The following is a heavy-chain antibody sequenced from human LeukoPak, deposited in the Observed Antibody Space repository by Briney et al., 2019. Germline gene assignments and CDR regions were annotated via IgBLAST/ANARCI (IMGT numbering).Heavy chain of an antibody. Sequence: ASVKVSCKASGYTXTSYGISWVRQAPGQGLEWMGWISAYNDNTNYAQKLQGRVTMTTDTSTSTAYMELRSLRSDDTAVYYCARVHYDILTGYSYFDYWGQGTLVTVSS. CDR2: ISAYNDNT. CDR1: GYTXTSYG. V-gene: IGHV1-18*01. CDR3: ARVHYDILTGYSYFDY. J-gene: IGHJ4*02. D-gene: IGHD3-9*01.